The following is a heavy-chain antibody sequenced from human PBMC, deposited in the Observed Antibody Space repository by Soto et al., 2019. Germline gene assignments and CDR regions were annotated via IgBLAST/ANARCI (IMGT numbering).Heavy chain of an antibody. J-gene: IGHJ4*02. V-gene: IGHV1-69*08. D-gene: IGHD6-13*01. CDR3: ARDRNSSSLPPTNDY. Sequence: QVQLVQSGAEVKKPGSSVKVSCKASGGTFSSYNSSGVRQAHGQGLEWMGRIIPILCRANYAPTFQGRVTSTADNSTSTAYMELNLLISEDTAVYYCARDRNSSSLPPTNDYWGQGTLVTVSS. CDR2: IIPILCRA. CDR1: GGTFSSYN.